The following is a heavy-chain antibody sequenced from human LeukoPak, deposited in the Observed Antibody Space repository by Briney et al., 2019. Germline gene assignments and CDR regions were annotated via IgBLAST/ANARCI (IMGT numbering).Heavy chain of an antibody. CDR2: ISACNGNT. CDR3: ARDYSPYSSGWYGDY. CDR1: GYTFTSYG. Sequence: ASVTVSCTASGYTFTSYGISWVRQAPGQGLEWMGWISACNGNTNYAQKLQGRVTMTTDTSTSTAYMELRSLRSDDTAVYYCARDYSPYSSGWYGDYWGQGTLVTVSS. J-gene: IGHJ4*02. V-gene: IGHV1-18*01. D-gene: IGHD6-19*01.